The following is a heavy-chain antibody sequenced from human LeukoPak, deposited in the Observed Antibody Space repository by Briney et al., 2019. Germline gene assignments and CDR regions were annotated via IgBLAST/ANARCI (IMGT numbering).Heavy chain of an antibody. D-gene: IGHD3-10*01. CDR1: RFSFSTYP. CDR2: IYSGGST. CDR3: GSTSHYGSGSYPVSV. Sequence: PGGSLRLSCAASRFSFSTYPMGWVRQAPGKGLEWVSVIYSGGSTYYADSVKGRFTISRDNSKNTLYLQMNSLRAEDTAVYYCGSTSHYGSGSYPVSVWGQGTLVTVSS. V-gene: IGHV3-53*01. J-gene: IGHJ4*02.